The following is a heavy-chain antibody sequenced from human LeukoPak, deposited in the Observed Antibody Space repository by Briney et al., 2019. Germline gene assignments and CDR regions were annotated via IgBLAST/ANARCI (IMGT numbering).Heavy chain of an antibody. J-gene: IGHJ4*02. D-gene: IGHD3-22*01. CDR3: ARGREIVVVIGNTLDY. CDR2: IYHSGST. Sequence: SETPSLTCTVSGYSISSGYYWGWIRQPPGKGLEWIGSIYHSGSTYYNPSLKSRVTISVDTSKNQFSLKLSSVTAADTAVYYCARGREIVVVIGNTLDYWGQGTLVTVSS. CDR1: GYSISSGYY. V-gene: IGHV4-38-2*02.